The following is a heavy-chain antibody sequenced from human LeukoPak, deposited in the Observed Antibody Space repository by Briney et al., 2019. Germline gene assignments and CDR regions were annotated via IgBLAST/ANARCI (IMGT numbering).Heavy chain of an antibody. V-gene: IGHV3-21*01. J-gene: IGHJ4*02. CDR3: ARDHVVQGDIYDY. Sequence: GGCLRLSRVHSRFSLSSYSMKWVRPAPPRGLEWVSYINSSGAYIFNAASVKGRFIISSDNTKHLLYLQINSLTAEDTALYYCARDHVVQGDIYDYWGQGTLVTVSS. CDR2: INSSGAYI. CDR1: RFSLSSYS. D-gene: IGHD3-10*01.